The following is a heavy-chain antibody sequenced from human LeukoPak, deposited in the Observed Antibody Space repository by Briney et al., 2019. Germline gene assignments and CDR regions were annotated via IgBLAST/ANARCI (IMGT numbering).Heavy chain of an antibody. CDR2: ISSSGSTM. Sequence: PGGSLRLSCAASGFTFSNYAMNWVRQAPGKGLEWLSYISSSGSTMYYSDSVKGRFTISRDNAKNSLYLQMNRLRAEDTGLYYCARGKSLFDYWGQGTRVTVSS. CDR1: GFTFSNYA. CDR3: ARGKSLFDY. V-gene: IGHV3-48*03. J-gene: IGHJ4*02.